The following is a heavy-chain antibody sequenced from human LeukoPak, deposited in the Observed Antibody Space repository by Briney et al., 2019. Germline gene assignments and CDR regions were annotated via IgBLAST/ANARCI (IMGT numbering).Heavy chain of an antibody. V-gene: IGHV3-21*01. J-gene: IGHJ6*03. D-gene: IGHD2-15*01. CDR2: ISSATSSGTTYI. CDR1: GFTFSTYS. CDR3: ARYCSSSSCPYYYHIDV. Sequence: GGSLRLSCAASGFTFSTYSMIWVRQAPGKGLEWVSSISSATSSGTTYIYYADSVKGRFTISRDNAKNSLYLQMNSLRAEDTAVYHCARYCSSSSCPYYYHIDVWGKGTTVTVSS.